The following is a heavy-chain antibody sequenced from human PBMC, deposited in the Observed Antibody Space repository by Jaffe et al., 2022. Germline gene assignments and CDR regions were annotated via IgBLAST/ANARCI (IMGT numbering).Heavy chain of an antibody. CDR2: MYSGGNT. D-gene: IGHD3-10*01. CDR3: VRDADYYGSGSYGYFDY. V-gene: IGHV3-66*02. Sequence: VQLVESGGGLVQPGGSLRLSCAASGFTVSSNFMSWVRQAPGRGLEWVSVMYSGGNTFFADSVKGRFTISRDNSKNMFYLQMNDLRAEDTAVYYCVRDADYYGSGSYGYFDYWGQGTLVTVSS. J-gene: IGHJ4*02. CDR1: GFTVSSNF.